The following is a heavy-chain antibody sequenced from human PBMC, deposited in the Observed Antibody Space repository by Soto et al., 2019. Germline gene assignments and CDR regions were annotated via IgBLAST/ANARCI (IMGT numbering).Heavy chain of an antibody. D-gene: IGHD6-19*01. V-gene: IGHV4-34*01. J-gene: IGHJ4*02. CDR3: ARAPAVAGTAPFDY. CDR1: GGSFRGYY. CDR2: INHSGST. Sequence: SETLSLTCAVFGGSFRGYYWSWIRPPPGKGLEWIGEINHSGSTNYNPSLKSRVTISVDTSKNQFSLKLSSVTAADTAVYYCARAPAVAGTAPFDYWGQGTLVTVSS.